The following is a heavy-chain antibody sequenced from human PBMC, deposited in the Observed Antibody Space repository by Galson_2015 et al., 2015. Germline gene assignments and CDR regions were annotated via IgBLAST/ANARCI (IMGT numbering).Heavy chain of an antibody. D-gene: IGHD6-13*01. CDR3: ARRRIAAAGTYSDAFDI. Sequence: MGIIYPGDSDTRYSPSFQGQVTISADKSISTAYLQWSSLKASDTAMYYCARRRIAAAGTYSDAFDIWGQGTMVTVSS. CDR2: IYPGDSDT. V-gene: IGHV5-51*01. J-gene: IGHJ3*02.